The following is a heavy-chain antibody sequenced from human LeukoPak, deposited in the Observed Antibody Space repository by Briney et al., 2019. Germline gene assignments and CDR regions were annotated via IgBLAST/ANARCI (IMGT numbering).Heavy chain of an antibody. CDR3: ARRLRGSSGFYYFDY. V-gene: IGHV3-74*01. CDR1: GFTFSSYW. J-gene: IGHJ4*02. D-gene: IGHD6-19*01. CDR2: VSPGGRST. Sequence: PGGSLRLSCAASGFTFSSYWMHWVRHAPGEGLLWVSRVSPGGRSTHYADSVKGRFTISRDNAKNTLYLQMNSLRAEDTAVYYCARRLRGSSGFYYFDYWGQGTRVPVSS.